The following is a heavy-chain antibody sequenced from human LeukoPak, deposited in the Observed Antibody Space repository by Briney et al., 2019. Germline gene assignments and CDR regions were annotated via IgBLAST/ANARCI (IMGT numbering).Heavy chain of an antibody. V-gene: IGHV3-23*01. Sequence: GGSLRLSCVASGFDFSSYGLSWVRQSPGKGPEWVSTFSGTSGLTYYADSVKGRFTISRDNSKNTLYLQMNSLRAEDTAVYYCAKDHSSSHGTGFDYWGQGTLVTVSS. CDR1: GFDFSSYG. D-gene: IGHD6-13*01. CDR3: AKDHSSSHGTGFDY. J-gene: IGHJ4*02. CDR2: FSGTSGLT.